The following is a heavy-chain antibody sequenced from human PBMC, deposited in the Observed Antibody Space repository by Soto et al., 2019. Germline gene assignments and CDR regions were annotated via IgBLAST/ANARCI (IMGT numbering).Heavy chain of an antibody. CDR2: INHSGST. Sequence: SETLSHTCAVYGGSFSGYYWSWIRQPPGKGLEWIGEINHSGSTNYNPSLKSRVTMSVDTSKNQFSLKLSSVTAADTAVYYCARGWGRIFDYWGQGTLVT. V-gene: IGHV4-34*01. D-gene: IGHD7-27*01. J-gene: IGHJ4*02. CDR3: ARGWGRIFDY. CDR1: GGSFSGYY.